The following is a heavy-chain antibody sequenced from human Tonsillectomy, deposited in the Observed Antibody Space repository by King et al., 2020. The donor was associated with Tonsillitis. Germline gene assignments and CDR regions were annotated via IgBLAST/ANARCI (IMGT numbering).Heavy chain of an antibody. D-gene: IGHD6-19*01. CDR2: IGAAGDT. Sequence: VQLVESGGGLVQPGGSLRLSCAASGFTFSRHDMHWVRQASGEGLEWVSNIGAAGDTYYRDSVKGRFTISRENAENSVYLQMNSLRDGDTAVYYCAREAYGSGRWYFDLWGRGTLVTVSS. J-gene: IGHJ2*01. V-gene: IGHV3-13*01. CDR1: GFTFSRHD. CDR3: AREAYGSGRWYFDL.